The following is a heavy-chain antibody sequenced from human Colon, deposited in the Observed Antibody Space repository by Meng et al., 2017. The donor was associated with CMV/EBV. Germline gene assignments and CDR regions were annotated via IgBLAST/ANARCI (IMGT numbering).Heavy chain of an antibody. CDR3: AGSDIVYKTFDH. CDR1: GFTFSDYY. J-gene: IGHJ4*02. V-gene: IGHV3-11*04. CDR2: ISSSGSTI. Sequence: GESLKISCAASGFTFSDYYMSWIRQAPGKGLEWVSYISSSGSTIYYADSVKGRFTISRDNAKNSLYLQMNSLRAEDTAVYYCAGSDIVYKTFDHWGQGTPVTVSS. D-gene: IGHD2-15*01.